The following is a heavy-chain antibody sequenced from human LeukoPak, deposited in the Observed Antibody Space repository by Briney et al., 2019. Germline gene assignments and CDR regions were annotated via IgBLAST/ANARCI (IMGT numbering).Heavy chain of an antibody. D-gene: IGHD3-22*01. CDR1: GFIFNTYG. CDR3: AKRGVVIRVILVGFHKEAYYFDS. CDR2: FSGGDGQT. V-gene: IGHV3-23*01. J-gene: IGHJ4*02. Sequence: QAGGSLRLSCAISGFIFNTYGMNWVRQTPGKGLEWVSTFSGGDGQTFYADSVKGRFTISRDGSRNTLYLQMNSLRAEDTAVYFCAKRGVVIRVILVGFHKEAYYFDSWGQGALVTVSS.